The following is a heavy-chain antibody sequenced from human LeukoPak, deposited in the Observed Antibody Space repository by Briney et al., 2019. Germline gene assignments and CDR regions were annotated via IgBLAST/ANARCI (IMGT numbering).Heavy chain of an antibody. D-gene: IGHD4-17*01. CDR3: ARLSTVTTSFDY. CDR1: GYSISSGYY. V-gene: IGHV4-38-2*02. CDR2: IYHSGST. J-gene: IGHJ4*02. Sequence: SETLSLTCTVSGYSISSGYYWAWIRQPPGKGLEWIGSIYHSGSTYYNPSLKSRVTISVDTSKNQFSLKLSSVTAADTAVYYCARLSTVTTSFDYWGQGTLVTVSS.